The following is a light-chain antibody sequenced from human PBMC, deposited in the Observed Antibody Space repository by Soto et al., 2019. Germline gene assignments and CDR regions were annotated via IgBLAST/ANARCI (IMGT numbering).Light chain of an antibody. J-gene: IGLJ2*01. V-gene: IGLV4-69*01. CDR2: VNTEGAH. CDR3: QTXXXGIXV. CDR1: SGHSRYD. Sequence: QSVLTQSPSASASLGASVKLTCILSSGHSRYDIAWHQQQPGKGPRFLMKVNTEGAHRKGDGMPDRFSGSSSGAERYLIISRLQSEDEADYYCQTXXXGIXVFXGGTKL.